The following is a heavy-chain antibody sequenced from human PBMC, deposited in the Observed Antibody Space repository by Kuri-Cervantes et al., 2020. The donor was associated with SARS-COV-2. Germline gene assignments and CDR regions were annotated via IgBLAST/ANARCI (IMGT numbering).Heavy chain of an antibody. CDR2: ISAYNGNT. J-gene: IGHJ6*03. CDR1: GYTFTSYG. Sequence: AAVKVSCKASGYTFTSYGISWVRQAPGQGLEWMGWISAYNGNTDYAQKLQGRVTMTTDTSTSPAYMELRSLRYDDTAVYYCARDSSSWYGSYYYYMDVWGKGTTVTVSS. V-gene: IGHV1-18*01. D-gene: IGHD6-13*01. CDR3: ARDSSSWYGSYYYYMDV.